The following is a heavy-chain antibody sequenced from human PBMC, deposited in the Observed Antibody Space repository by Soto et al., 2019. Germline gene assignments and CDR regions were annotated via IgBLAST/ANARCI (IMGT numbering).Heavy chain of an antibody. CDR3: STWHFDY. CDR2: TYYRSKWYN. Sequence: SQNLSLTCAISGDSVSSNSAIWNWIRQSPSRGLEWLGRTYYRSKWYNNYAESVKGRITINPDTSKNQFSLQLNSVTPEDTAVYYCSTWHFDYWGQGTLVTVSS. V-gene: IGHV6-1*01. CDR1: GDSVSSNSAI. J-gene: IGHJ4*02.